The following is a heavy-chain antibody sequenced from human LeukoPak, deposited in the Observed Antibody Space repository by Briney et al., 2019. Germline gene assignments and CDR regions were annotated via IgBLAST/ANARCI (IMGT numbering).Heavy chain of an antibody. CDR2: MSPSTGNT. J-gene: IGHJ4*02. V-gene: IGHV1-8*01. CDR1: GYTFTSYD. Sequence: ASVKVSCKASGYTFTSYDINWVRQATGQGFEWMGWMSPSTGNTGYAQKFQGRVTMTRDTSTSTVYMELSSLRSEDTAVYYCAREEGYSYGLFDYWGQGTLVTVSS. D-gene: IGHD5-18*01. CDR3: AREEGYSYGLFDY.